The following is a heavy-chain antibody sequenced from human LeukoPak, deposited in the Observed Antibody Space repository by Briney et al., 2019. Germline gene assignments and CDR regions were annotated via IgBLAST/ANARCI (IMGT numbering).Heavy chain of an antibody. D-gene: IGHD4/OR15-4a*01. J-gene: IGHJ4*02. CDR1: GVIFSSYA. CDR2: ISGTGGSA. CDR3: ARDDYYIYDY. Sequence: GGSLRLSCAASGVIFSSYAMSWVRQAPGKGLEWVSGISGTGGSAYYADSVKGRFAISRDNSMNTLYLQMNSLRDEDTAVHYCARDDYYIYDYWGQGTLVTVSS. V-gene: IGHV3-23*01.